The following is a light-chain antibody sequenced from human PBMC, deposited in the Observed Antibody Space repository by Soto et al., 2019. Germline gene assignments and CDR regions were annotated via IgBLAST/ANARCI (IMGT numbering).Light chain of an antibody. CDR1: SSNIGAGYD. V-gene: IGLV1-40*01. CDR3: QSYDSSLSGWV. Sequence: QSVLTQPPSVSGAPGQRVTISCTGSSSNIGAGYDVHWYQQLPGTAPKLLIYGNSNRPSGVPDRFSGSKSGTSASPAITGLRVEDEADYYCQSYDSSLSGWVFGGGTKLTVL. CDR2: GNS. J-gene: IGLJ3*02.